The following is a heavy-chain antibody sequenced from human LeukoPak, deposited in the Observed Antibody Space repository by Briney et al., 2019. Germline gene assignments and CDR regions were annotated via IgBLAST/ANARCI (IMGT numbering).Heavy chain of an antibody. CDR3: ARGPYGSGSYQFDY. V-gene: IGHV1-2*02. D-gene: IGHD3-10*01. CDR1: GFTFSDHY. CDR2: IKPDSVAT. J-gene: IGHJ4*02. Sequence: ASLKVSCKTSGFTFSDHYMHWLRQAPGQGLEWMGWIKPDSVATNYAQKFQGRFIMSRDMSISTVYMELSSLRSEDTAVYYCARGPYGSGSYQFDYWGQGTLVTVSS.